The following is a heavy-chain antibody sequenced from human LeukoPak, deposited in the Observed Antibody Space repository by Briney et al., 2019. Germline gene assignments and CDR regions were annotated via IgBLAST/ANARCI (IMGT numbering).Heavy chain of an antibody. CDR3: AKVVNSAAAALGWGRSGRRNHYFDY. V-gene: IGHV3-23*01. CDR2: ISGSGGST. D-gene: IGHD6-13*01. J-gene: IGHJ4*02. Sequence: SGGSLRLSCAASGFTFSSYAMSWVRQAPGKGLEWVSAISGSGGSTYYADSVKGRFTISRDDSKNTLYLQMNSLRAEDTAVYYCAKVVNSAAAALGWGRSGRRNHYFDYWGQGTLVTVSS. CDR1: GFTFSSYA.